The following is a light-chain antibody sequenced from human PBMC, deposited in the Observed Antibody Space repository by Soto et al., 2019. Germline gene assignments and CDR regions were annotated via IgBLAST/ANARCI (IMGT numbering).Light chain of an antibody. CDR2: GAS. V-gene: IGKV3-20*01. CDR1: QSVSSSY. Sequence: EIVLTQSPGTLSLSPWERATLSCRASQSVSSSYLAWYQQKPGQAPRLLIYGASSRATGIPDRFSGSGSGTDFTLTISRLEPEDFAVYYCQQYGSSFGQGTKVDI. CDR3: QQYGSS. J-gene: IGKJ1*01.